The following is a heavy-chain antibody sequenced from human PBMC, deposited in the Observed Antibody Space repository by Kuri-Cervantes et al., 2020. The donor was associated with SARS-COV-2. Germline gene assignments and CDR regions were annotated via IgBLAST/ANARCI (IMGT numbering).Heavy chain of an antibody. D-gene: IGHD3-10*01. CDR1: GFTFSSYS. V-gene: IGHV3-23*01. J-gene: IGHJ4*02. CDR2: ISGSGGST. Sequence: GGSLRLSCAASGFTFSSYSMSWVRQAPGKGLEWVSAISGSGGSTYYADSVKGRFTISRDNSKNTLYLQMNSLRAEDTAVYYCARESLWFGEQIDYWGQGTLVTVSS. CDR3: ARESLWFGEQIDY.